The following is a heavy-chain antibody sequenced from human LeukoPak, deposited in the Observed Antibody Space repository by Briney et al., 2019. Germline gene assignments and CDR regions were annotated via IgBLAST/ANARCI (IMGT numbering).Heavy chain of an antibody. CDR2: IFPDDSDT. D-gene: IGHD2-21*02. V-gene: IGHV5-51*01. CDR3: ASRVGVAGTFDAFDL. Sequence: GESLKISCATSGYNFPRHWIGWVRQMPGKGLEYVGVIFPDDSDTRYSPSSEGHVTISADTSTNTAYLQWRSLQASDTAMYFCASRVGVAGTFDAFDLWAKGRWSPSL. J-gene: IGHJ3*01. CDR1: GYNFPRHW.